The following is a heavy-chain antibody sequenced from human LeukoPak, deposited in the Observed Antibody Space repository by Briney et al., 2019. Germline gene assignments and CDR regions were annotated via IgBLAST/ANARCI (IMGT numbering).Heavy chain of an antibody. CDR1: GGSFSGYY. D-gene: IGHD2-2*01. J-gene: IGHJ4*02. Sequence: PSETLSLTCAVYGGSFSGYYWSWIRQPPGKGLEWIGEINHSGSTNYNPSLKSRVTTSVDTSKNQFSLKLSSVTAADTAVYYCARGHLVVVPAAILGESFDYWGQGTLVTVSS. V-gene: IGHV4-34*01. CDR3: ARGHLVVVPAAILGESFDY. CDR2: INHSGST.